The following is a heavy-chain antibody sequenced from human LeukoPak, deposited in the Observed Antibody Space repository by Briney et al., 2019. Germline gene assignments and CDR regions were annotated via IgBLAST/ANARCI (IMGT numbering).Heavy chain of an antibody. V-gene: IGHV4-39*01. CDR1: GGSISISSYY. CDR2: IYYSWST. D-gene: IGHD3-22*01. CDR3: ATPLFTYDSSGYAFYY. Sequence: AETVSLTCTVSGGSISISSYYWGWIRQPPGKGLEWFGSIYYSWSTYYHPSLQSRVTISVDTSKNQFSLKLSSVTAADTAVYYCATPLFTYDSSGYAFYYWGQGTLVTVSS. J-gene: IGHJ4*02.